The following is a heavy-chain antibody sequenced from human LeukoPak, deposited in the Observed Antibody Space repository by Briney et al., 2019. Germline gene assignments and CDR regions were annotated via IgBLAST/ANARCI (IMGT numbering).Heavy chain of an antibody. CDR1: GFTFSTYN. CDR3: AGEMEGASQ. D-gene: IGHD1-26*01. J-gene: IGHJ4*02. Sequence: PGGSLRLSCAASGFTFSTYNMNWVRQAPGKGLEWVSSISSGSNYIYYADSVKGRFTISRDNAKNSLYLQMNSLRAEDTAVYYCAGEMEGASQWGQGTLVTASS. V-gene: IGHV3-21*01. CDR2: ISSGSNYI.